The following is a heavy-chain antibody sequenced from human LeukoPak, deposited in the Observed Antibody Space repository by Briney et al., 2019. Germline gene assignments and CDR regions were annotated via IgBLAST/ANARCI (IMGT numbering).Heavy chain of an antibody. Sequence: GGSLRLSCAASGFTFSSYWMSWVRQAPGKGLEWAANIKQDGSEKYYVDSVKGRFTISRDNAKNSLYLQMNSLRAEDTAVYYCARGVYGSGTYYNPRYYYYMDVWGKGTTVTVSS. J-gene: IGHJ6*03. CDR3: ARGVYGSGTYYNPRYYYYMDV. D-gene: IGHD3-10*01. CDR1: GFTFSSYW. V-gene: IGHV3-7*01. CDR2: IKQDGSEK.